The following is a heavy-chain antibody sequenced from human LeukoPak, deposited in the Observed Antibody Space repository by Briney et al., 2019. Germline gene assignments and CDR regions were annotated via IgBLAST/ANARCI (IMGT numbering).Heavy chain of an antibody. V-gene: IGHV1-69*05. CDR2: IIPIFGTA. Sequence: SVKVSCKASGGTFSSYAISWVRQAPGQGLEWMGRIIPIFGTANYAQKFQGRVTITTDESTSTAYMELSSLRSEDTAVYYCARDSGFVTGYYIPDYWGQGTLVTVSS. J-gene: IGHJ4*02. D-gene: IGHD3-9*01. CDR3: ARDSGFVTGYYIPDY. CDR1: GGTFSSYA.